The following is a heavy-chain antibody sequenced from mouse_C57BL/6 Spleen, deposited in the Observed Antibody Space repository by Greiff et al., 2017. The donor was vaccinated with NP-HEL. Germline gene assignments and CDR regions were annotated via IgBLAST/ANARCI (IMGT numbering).Heavy chain of an antibody. Sequence: VQLQQPGAELVKPGASVKVSCKASGYTFTSYWMHWVKQRPGQGLEWIGRIHPSDSDTNYNQKFKGKATLTVDKSSSTAYMELRSLTSEDTAVYYCASGRGSGYGAMDYWGQGTSVTVSS. CDR2: IHPSDSDT. CDR3: ASGRGSGYGAMDY. J-gene: IGHJ4*01. V-gene: IGHV1-74*01. CDR1: GYTFTSYW. D-gene: IGHD3-2*02.